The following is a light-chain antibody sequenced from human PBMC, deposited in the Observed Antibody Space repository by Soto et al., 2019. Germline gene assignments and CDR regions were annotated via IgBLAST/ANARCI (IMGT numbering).Light chain of an antibody. CDR1: QNINNY. Sequence: DIQMTQSPSTLSLYLGDIVTITCQASQNINNYLNWYQQKPGRAPKLLIYDASNLEAGVPSRFRGSGSGTDFTFTISRLQTEDIATYYCQQYENLPTFGQGTRLEIK. V-gene: IGKV1-33*01. J-gene: IGKJ5*01. CDR3: QQYENLPT. CDR2: DAS.